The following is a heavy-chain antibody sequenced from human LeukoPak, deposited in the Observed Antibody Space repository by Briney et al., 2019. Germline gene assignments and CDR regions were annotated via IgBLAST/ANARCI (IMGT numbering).Heavy chain of an antibody. CDR1: GGSISSYY. D-gene: IGHD6-13*01. CDR3: ARGAPWAYIAAAGAFDI. V-gene: IGHV4-4*07. J-gene: IGHJ3*02. Sequence: SETLSLTCTVSGGSISSYYWSWIRQPAGKGLEWIGRIYTSGSTNYNPSLKSRVTMSVDTSKNQFSLQLNSVTPEDTAVYYCARGAPWAYIAAAGAFDIWGQGTMVTVSS. CDR2: IYTSGST.